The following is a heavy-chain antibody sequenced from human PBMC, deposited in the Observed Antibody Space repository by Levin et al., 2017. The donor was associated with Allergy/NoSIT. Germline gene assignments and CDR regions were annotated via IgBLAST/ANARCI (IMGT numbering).Heavy chain of an antibody. V-gene: IGHV3-23*01. CDR2: ISGSGGRT. CDR1: GFTFTSYA. Sequence: GESLKISCAASGFTFTSYAMSWVRQAPGKGLELVSAISGSGGRTNYADSVKGRFTISRDNSKNTLYLQMNSLRAEDTAVYYCAKTQNYYGSGEIDYWGQGTLVTVSS. J-gene: IGHJ4*02. CDR3: AKTQNYYGSGEIDY. D-gene: IGHD3-10*01.